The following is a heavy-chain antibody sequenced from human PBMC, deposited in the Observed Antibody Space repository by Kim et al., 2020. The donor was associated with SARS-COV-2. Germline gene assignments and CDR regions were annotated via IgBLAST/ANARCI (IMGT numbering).Heavy chain of an antibody. CDR1: GFTFSSYW. J-gene: IGHJ4*02. Sequence: GGSLRLSCAGSGFTFSSYWMHWVRQAPGKGPVWVSYINRDGSATNYVDSVDGRFTVSRDNAKNTVYLQMNSLRAEDTAVYYCVRVGVYGYFDYWGQGTLV. CDR2: INRDGSAT. CDR3: VRVGVYGYFDY. D-gene: IGHD4-17*01. V-gene: IGHV3-74*01.